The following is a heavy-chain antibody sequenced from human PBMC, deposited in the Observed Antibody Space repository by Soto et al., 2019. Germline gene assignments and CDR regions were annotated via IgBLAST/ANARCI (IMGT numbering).Heavy chain of an antibody. CDR1: GGSFSGFY. CDR2: INHSGST. J-gene: IGHJ6*03. CDR3: ASGGDYYYYYMDV. Sequence: SETLSLTCAVYGGSFSGFYWSWIRQPPGKGLEWIGEINHSGSTNYNPSLKSRVTISVDTSKNQFSLKLSSVTAADTAVYYCASGGDYYYYYMDVWGKGTTVTVSS. V-gene: IGHV4-34*01.